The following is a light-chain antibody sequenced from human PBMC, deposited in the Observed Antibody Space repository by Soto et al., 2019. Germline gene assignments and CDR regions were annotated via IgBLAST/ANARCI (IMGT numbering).Light chain of an antibody. Sequence: EIVLTQSPGTLSLSPRERATLSCRASQTVSSSYLAWYQQKVGQAPRLLIYGASSRATGIPDRFSGSGSGTDFTLTISRLEPEDFALYYCQQYGTSLFTSGTGTKVDIK. V-gene: IGKV3-20*01. CDR2: GAS. CDR3: QQYGTSLFT. CDR1: QTVSSSY. J-gene: IGKJ3*01.